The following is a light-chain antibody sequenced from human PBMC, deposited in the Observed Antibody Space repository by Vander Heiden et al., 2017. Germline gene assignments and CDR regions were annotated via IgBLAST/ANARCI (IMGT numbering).Light chain of an antibody. V-gene: IGKV1-5*03. CDR1: QSISSW. CDR3: QQYNSYQFT. CDR2: KAS. J-gene: IGKJ3*01. Sequence: DIQMTQSPSTLSASVGDRVTITCRASQSISSWLAWYQQKPGKAPKLLIYKASSLESGVPSRFSGSGSGTEFTLTISSLQPDDSATYYCQQYNSYQFTFGPGTKVEIK.